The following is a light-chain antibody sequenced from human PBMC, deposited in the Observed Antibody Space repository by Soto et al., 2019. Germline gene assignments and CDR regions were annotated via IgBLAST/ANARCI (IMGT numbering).Light chain of an antibody. CDR2: TAS. Sequence: IQMTQSASSVSASVGDTVTITCRASQGISSYLAWYQQKPGKAPKLLIFTASSLQSGVPSRFSGSGSGTDFTLTISSLQPEDSATYYCQQANFFPRTFGQGTKV. CDR3: QQANFFPRT. V-gene: IGKV1-12*01. CDR1: QGISSY. J-gene: IGKJ1*01.